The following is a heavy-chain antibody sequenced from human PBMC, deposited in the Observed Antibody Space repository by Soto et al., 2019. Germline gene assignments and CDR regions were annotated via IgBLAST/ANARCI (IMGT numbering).Heavy chain of an antibody. V-gene: IGHV4-4*07. CDR3: AREGASGFGMDV. CDR2: IYTSGST. J-gene: IGHJ6*02. Sequence: QVQLQESGPGLVKSSETLSLTCNVSGGSISSYYWSWVRQPAGKPLEWIGRIYTSGSTNYNPSLKSRVSMSVDTSKNQFSLEVTSVTAADTAVYYCAREGASGFGMDVWGLGTTVTVSS. CDR1: GGSISSYY. D-gene: IGHD1-26*01.